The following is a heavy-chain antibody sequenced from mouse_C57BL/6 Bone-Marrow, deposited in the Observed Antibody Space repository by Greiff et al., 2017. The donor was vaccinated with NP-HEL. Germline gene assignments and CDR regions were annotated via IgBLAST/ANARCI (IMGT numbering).Heavy chain of an antibody. CDR1: GYSFTGYF. CDR3: ARNYYGSSWN. J-gene: IGHJ2*01. Sequence: EVKVEESGPELVKPGDSVKISCKASGYSFTGYFMNWVMQSHGKSLEWIGRINPYNGDTFYNQKFKGKATLTVDKSSSTAHMELRSLTSEDSAVYYCARNYYGSSWNWGQGTTLTVSS. V-gene: IGHV1-20*01. D-gene: IGHD1-1*01. CDR2: INPYNGDT.